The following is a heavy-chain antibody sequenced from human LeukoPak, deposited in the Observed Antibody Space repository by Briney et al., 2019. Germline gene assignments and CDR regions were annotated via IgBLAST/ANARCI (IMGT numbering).Heavy chain of an antibody. Sequence: SETLSLTCTVSGGSISSYYWGWIRQPAGKGLEWIGRIYTSGSTNYNPSLKSRVTMSVDTSKNQFSLKLGSVTAADTAVYYCARVRVVAAGGGYYYYYMDVWGKGTTVTVSS. CDR1: GGSISSYY. J-gene: IGHJ6*03. CDR2: IYTSGST. V-gene: IGHV4-4*07. CDR3: ARVRVVAAGGGYYYYYMDV. D-gene: IGHD2-15*01.